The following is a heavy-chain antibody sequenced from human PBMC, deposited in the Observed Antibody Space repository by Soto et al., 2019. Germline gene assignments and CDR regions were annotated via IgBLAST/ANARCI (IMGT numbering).Heavy chain of an antibody. CDR2: IWYDGSNK. CDR1: GFTFSSYG. Sequence: QVQLVESGGGVVQPGRSLRLSCAASGFTFSSYGMHWVRQAPGKGLEWVAVIWYDGSNKYYADSVKGRFTISRDNSKNTLYLQMNSLRAEDAAVYYCARGVTMVRGVIGEYFDYWGQGTLVTVSS. V-gene: IGHV3-33*01. J-gene: IGHJ4*02. D-gene: IGHD3-10*01. CDR3: ARGVTMVRGVIGEYFDY.